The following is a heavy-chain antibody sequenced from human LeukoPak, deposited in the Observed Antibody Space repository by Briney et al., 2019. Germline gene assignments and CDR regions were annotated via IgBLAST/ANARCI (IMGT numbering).Heavy chain of an antibody. J-gene: IGHJ4*02. CDR2: INHSGST. Sequence: SETLSLTCAVSGGSFSGYYWSWIRQPPGKGLEWIGEINHSGSTNYNPSLKRRITISVDTSKNQFSLKLSSVTAADTAFYYCAVEYTSLAYGIWGQGTLVTVSS. V-gene: IGHV4-34*01. D-gene: IGHD6-6*01. CDR3: AVEYTSLAYGI. CDR1: GGSFSGYY.